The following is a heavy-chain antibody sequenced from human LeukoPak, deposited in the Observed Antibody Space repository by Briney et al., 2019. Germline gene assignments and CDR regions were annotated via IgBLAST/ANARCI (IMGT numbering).Heavy chain of an antibody. Sequence: ASVKVSCKASGYTFTSYYMHWVRQAPGQGLEWMGIINPSGGSTSYARKFQGRVTMTRDTSTSTVYMELSSLRSEDTAVYYCAREATGTTLGYYYGMDVWGQGTTVTVSS. CDR1: GYTFTSYY. CDR2: INPSGGST. D-gene: IGHD1-1*01. V-gene: IGHV1-46*01. CDR3: AREATGTTLGYYYGMDV. J-gene: IGHJ6*02.